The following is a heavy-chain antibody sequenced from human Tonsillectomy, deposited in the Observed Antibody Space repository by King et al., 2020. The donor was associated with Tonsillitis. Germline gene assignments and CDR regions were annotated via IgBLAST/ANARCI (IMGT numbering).Heavy chain of an antibody. CDR2: INSNGDIT. D-gene: IGHD3-10*01. J-gene: IGHJ4*02. V-gene: IGHV3-64*01. Sequence: VQLVESGGGLVQPGGSLRLSCAASGFTFSSYSMHWVRQAPGKGLEYVSAINSNGDITYYANSVKGRFTISRDNSKNTLYLQMGSLRVEDMAVYYCAKGDYYSLDYWSQGTLVTVSS. CDR3: AKGDYYSLDY. CDR1: GFTFSSYS.